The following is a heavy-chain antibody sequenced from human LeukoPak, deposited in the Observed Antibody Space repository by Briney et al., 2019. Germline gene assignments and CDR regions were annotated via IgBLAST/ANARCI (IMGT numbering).Heavy chain of an antibody. Sequence: SETLSLTCAVSGVSFSGYYWSWIRLPPGKGPEWIGEISHSGRTSYNPSLKGRVTISLDTSMNHFSLNLRFVTAADTAVYYCTRTSPGIPLNFWGRGTLVTDSS. D-gene: IGHD1-26*01. CDR1: GVSFSGYY. J-gene: IGHJ4*02. V-gene: IGHV4-34*01. CDR2: ISHSGRT. CDR3: TRTSPGIPLNF.